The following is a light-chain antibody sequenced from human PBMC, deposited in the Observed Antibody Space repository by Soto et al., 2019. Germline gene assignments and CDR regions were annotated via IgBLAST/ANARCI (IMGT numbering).Light chain of an antibody. CDR1: QSVSSN. CDR3: QQYNNWPPCT. V-gene: IGKV3-15*01. J-gene: IGKJ2*02. Sequence: EIVMTQSPATLSVSPGERATLSCRASQSVSSNLAWYQQKPGQAPRLLIYGASTRATGIPARFSGSGSGTGFTLTISSLQSEDFAVYYCQQYNNWPPCTFGQGTKLEIK. CDR2: GAS.